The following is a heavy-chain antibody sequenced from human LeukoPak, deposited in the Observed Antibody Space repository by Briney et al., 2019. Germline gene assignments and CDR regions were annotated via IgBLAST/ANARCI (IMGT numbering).Heavy chain of an antibody. CDR1: GGSISSSSYY. D-gene: IGHD2-2*01. Sequence: PSETLSLTCTVSGGSISSSSYYWDWIRQPPGKRLEWIGAIYYSGNTNYNPSLKSRVTISVDTSKNQFSLKLSSVTAADTAVYYCARHRIPAALASAFDYWGQGTLVTVSS. CDR3: ARHRIPAALASAFDY. J-gene: IGHJ4*02. CDR2: IYYSGNT. V-gene: IGHV4-39*01.